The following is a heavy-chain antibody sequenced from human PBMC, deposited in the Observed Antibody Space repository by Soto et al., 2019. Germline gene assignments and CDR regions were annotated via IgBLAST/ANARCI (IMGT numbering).Heavy chain of an antibody. J-gene: IGHJ6*04. V-gene: IGHV1-8*01. CDR1: GYTFTSYD. CDR3: ARGGRDKKQRESSGMHV. D-gene: IGHD6-25*01. Sequence: ASVKVSCKASGYTFTSYDINWVRQATGQGLEWMGWMNPNSGNTGYAQKFQGRVTMTRNTSISTAYMELSSLRSEDTAVYYCARGGRDKKQRESSGMHVWGKGTTVTVPS. CDR2: MNPNSGNT.